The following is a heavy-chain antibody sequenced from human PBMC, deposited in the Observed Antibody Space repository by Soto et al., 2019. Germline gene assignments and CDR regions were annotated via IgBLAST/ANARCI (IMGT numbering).Heavy chain of an antibody. D-gene: IGHD4-17*01. CDR2: IYYSGRT. CDR1: GGSIRDYF. Sequence: SETLSLTCTVSGGSIRDYFLTWIRQPPGKGLEWIGYIYYSGRTNYNPSLKSRVSISVDTSKNHFSLQLRSVTAADTAVYYCARVGGDDFGDSGGFDYWGQGTLVPVS. J-gene: IGHJ4*02. CDR3: ARVGGDDFGDSGGFDY. V-gene: IGHV4-59*01.